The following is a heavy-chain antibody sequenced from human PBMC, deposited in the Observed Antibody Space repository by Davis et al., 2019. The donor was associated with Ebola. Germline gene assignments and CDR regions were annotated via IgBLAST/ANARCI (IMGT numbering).Heavy chain of an antibody. CDR3: ARAFSVSAYGGYYFDY. Sequence: PSETLSLTCTVSDDSIPTHYWSWIRQPPGKGLEWVGYVRYNKNTKYNPSLQTRATISIDPSNSQLSLRLTSVTAADTATYYCARAFSVSAYGGYYFDYWGQGALVTVSS. CDR1: DDSIPTHY. V-gene: IGHV4-59*11. D-gene: IGHD6-25*01. J-gene: IGHJ4*02. CDR2: VRYNKNT.